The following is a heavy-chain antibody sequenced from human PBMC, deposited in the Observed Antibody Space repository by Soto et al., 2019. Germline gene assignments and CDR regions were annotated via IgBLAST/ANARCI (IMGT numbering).Heavy chain of an antibody. Sequence: SETLALTCTVSGGSISSGGYYWSWIREHPGKGLEWVGYIYYSGSTYYNPSLKSRVTISVDTSKNQFSLKLSSVTAADTAVYCCARAVLVGVSSSDNGFDPWGQGTRVTVSS. V-gene: IGHV4-31*03. CDR2: IYYSGST. CDR3: ARAVLVGVSSSDNGFDP. CDR1: GGSISSGGYY. J-gene: IGHJ5*02. D-gene: IGHD2-15*01.